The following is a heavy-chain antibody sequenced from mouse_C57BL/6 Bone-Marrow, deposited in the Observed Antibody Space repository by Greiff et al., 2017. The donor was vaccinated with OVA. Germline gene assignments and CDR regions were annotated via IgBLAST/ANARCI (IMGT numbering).Heavy chain of an antibody. CDR1: GYTFTSYD. D-gene: IGHD1-1*01. CDR3: ASPYYYGSSYGGYYIDY. V-gene: IGHV1-85*01. CDR2: IYPRDGST. Sequence: QVQLQQSGPELVKPGASVKLSCKASGYTFTSYDINWVKQRPGQGLEWIGWIYPRDGSTKYNEKFKGQATLTVDTSSSTAYMELHSLTSEDSAVYVCASPYYYGSSYGGYYIDYWGEGTTLTVSS. J-gene: IGHJ2*01.